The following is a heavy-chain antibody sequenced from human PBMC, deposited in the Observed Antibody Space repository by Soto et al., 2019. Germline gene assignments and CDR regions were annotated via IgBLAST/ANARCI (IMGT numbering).Heavy chain of an antibody. D-gene: IGHD2-15*01. J-gene: IGHJ3*02. CDR3: AAELYSGGSCCSFDI. Sequence: SVKVSCKTSGFTFSNSAVQWVRQARGQRLEWMGWIVVGSGNTNYEQKFQERVTITRDMSTSTVHMELSSLRSEDTAVCYCAAELYSGGSCCSFDIWGQGTMVTVSS. V-gene: IGHV1-58*01. CDR2: IVVGSGNT. CDR1: GFTFSNSA.